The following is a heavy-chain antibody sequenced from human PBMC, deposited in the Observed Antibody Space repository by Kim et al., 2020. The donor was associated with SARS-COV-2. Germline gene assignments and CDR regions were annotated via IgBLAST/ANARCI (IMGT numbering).Heavy chain of an antibody. D-gene: IGHD3-16*01. CDR1: GGTFSSYT. Sequence: SVKVSCKASGGTFSSYTISWVRQAPGQGLEWMGRIIPILSIANYAQKFQGRVTITADKSRSTAYMELISLRSEDTAVYYCAGDLPVGESDWGQGTLVTVSS. J-gene: IGHJ4*02. V-gene: IGHV1-69*04. CDR3: AGDLPVGESD. CDR2: IIPILSIA.